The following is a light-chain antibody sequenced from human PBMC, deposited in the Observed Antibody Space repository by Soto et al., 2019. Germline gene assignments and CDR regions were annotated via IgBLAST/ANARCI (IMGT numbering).Light chain of an antibody. CDR1: QSISSY. CDR2: AAS. J-gene: IGKJ5*01. Sequence: DIQMTQSPSSLSASVGDRVTITCRASQSISSYLNWYQQKPGKAPKILIYAASSLQSGVPSRFSGSGSGTDFTLTISSLQPEDFATYYCQQYDNLPITFGQGTRLEIK. V-gene: IGKV1-39*01. CDR3: QQYDNLPIT.